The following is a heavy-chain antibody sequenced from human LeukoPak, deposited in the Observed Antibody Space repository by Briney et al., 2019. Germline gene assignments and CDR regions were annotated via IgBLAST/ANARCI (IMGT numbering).Heavy chain of an antibody. D-gene: IGHD5-18*01. J-gene: IGHJ4*02. CDR2: FYYGGNS. V-gene: IGHV4-59*08. CDR1: GGSVIGYY. Sequence: SETLSLTCTVSGGSVIGYYWIWIRQPPEKGLELVGYFYYGGNSNYYPSLRSRVTISIDTSRNQFSLQLSSVTAADTAVYYCARLSLDESGYRPDYWGQGTLVTVSP. CDR3: ARLSLDESGYRPDY.